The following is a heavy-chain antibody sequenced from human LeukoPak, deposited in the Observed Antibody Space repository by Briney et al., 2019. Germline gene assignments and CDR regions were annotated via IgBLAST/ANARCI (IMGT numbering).Heavy chain of an antibody. CDR1: GGSFSGYY. V-gene: IGHV4-34*01. J-gene: IGHJ4*02. CDR2: INHSGST. CDR3: AKDDYRGQYYFDY. Sequence: SETLSLTCAVYGGSFSGYYWSWIRQPPGKGLEWIGEINHSGSTNYNPSLKSRVTISVDTSKNQFSLKLSSVTAADTAVYYCAKDDYRGQYYFDYWGQGTLVTVSS. D-gene: IGHD4-11*01.